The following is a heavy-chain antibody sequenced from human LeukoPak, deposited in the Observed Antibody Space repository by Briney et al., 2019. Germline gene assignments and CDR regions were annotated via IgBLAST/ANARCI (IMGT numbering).Heavy chain of an antibody. CDR3: TRVTLRGSKYNWFDP. V-gene: IGHV1-69*08. J-gene: IGHJ5*02. D-gene: IGHD1-26*01. Sequence: SVKVSCTSSGGTFNTYIFNWVRQAPGQGLEWMGRITPIIGTTKYAQRFQGRVTITADTSTSTAYLELRGLTYDDSAVYYCTRVTLRGSKYNWFDPWGQGTHVSVSS. CDR2: ITPIIGTT. CDR1: GGTFNTYI.